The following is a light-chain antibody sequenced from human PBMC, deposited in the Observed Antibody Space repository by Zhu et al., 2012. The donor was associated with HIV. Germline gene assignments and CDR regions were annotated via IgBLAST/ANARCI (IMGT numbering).Light chain of an antibody. J-gene: IGKJ4*01. CDR2: GAS. CDR3: QHLTLYPT. V-gene: IGKV1-9*01. CDR1: QGISNR. Sequence: DIQLTQSPSFLSASVGDRVTITCRASQGISNRLAWYHQKAGKAPKLLIYGASVCKVGTQSKITSGSGSGTEFTLTISSLQPEDFATYFCQHLTLYPTFGRRVQGGDQT.